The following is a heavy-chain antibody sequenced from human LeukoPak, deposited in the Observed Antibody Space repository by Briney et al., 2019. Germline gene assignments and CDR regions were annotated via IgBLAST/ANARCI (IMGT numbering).Heavy chain of an antibody. J-gene: IGHJ3*02. CDR2: ISYDGSNK. Sequence: PGRSLRLSCAASGFTFSSYGMHWVRQAPGKGLEWVAVISYDGSNKYYADSVKGRFTISRDNSKNTLYLQMNSLRAEDTAVYYCAKAVDDGTVVTPSAFDIWGQGTMVTVSS. D-gene: IGHD4-23*01. CDR1: GFTFSSYG. CDR3: AKAVDDGTVVTPSAFDI. V-gene: IGHV3-30*18.